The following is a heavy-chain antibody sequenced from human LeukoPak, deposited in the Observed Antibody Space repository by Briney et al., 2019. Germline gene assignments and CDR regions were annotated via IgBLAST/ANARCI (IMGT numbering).Heavy chain of an antibody. D-gene: IGHD3-10*01. J-gene: IGHJ5*02. CDR3: ARHYGP. Sequence: SETLSLTCAVSGDSVSSSDSYWGWIRHPPGKGLEWIGNFFYRGSTYYNPSLRSRVTISVDTSKNQFSLKLNSVTAADTAVYYCARHYGPWGQGTLVTVSS. CDR2: FFYRGST. V-gene: IGHV4-39*01. CDR1: GDSVSSSDSY.